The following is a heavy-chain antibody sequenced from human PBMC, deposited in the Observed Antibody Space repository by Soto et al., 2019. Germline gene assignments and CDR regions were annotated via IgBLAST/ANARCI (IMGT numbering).Heavy chain of an antibody. CDR1: GYTFTSYA. J-gene: IGHJ4*02. CDR3: ARDAKWDPRGVEPQQDDYFDY. Sequence: ASVKVSCKASGYTFTSYAIHWVRQAPGQSLEWMGWVDTGNGNTKYSQKFQGRVTITRDTYANTADMELSSLRSEDTAVYYCARDAKWDPRGVEPQQDDYFDYWGQGTLVTVSS. D-gene: IGHD1-26*01. CDR2: VDTGNGNT. V-gene: IGHV1-3*04.